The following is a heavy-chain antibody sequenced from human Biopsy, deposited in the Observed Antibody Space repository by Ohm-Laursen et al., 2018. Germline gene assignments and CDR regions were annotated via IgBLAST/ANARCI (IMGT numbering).Heavy chain of an antibody. J-gene: IGHJ5*02. CDR2: IKHNGST. CDR3: ARGLPRIAPMVRGRRTWFDP. Sequence: SETLSLTCTVYGGSLSGDYWSLVPQTPGEGLGWVGEIKHNGSTNYKPSLDSRVAISADTSKNQFSLNLYSVTAADTAVYFCARGLPRIAPMVRGRRTWFDPWGQGTLVTVSS. D-gene: IGHD3-10*01. V-gene: IGHV4-34*01. CDR1: GGSLSGDY.